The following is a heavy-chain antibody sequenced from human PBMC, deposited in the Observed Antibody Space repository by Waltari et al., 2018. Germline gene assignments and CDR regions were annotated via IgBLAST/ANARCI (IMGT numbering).Heavy chain of an antibody. CDR2: IIPICGTA. CDR1: GGTFSSYA. CDR3: ASLGYSSGHHFDY. Sequence: QVQLVQSGAEVKKPGSSVKVSCKASGGTFSSYAISWVRQAPGQGLEWMGKIIPICGTANYAQKVHVRVTITADKSTSTAYMELSSLRSEDTAVYYCASLGYSSGHHFDYWGQGTLVTVSS. D-gene: IGHD6-25*01. V-gene: IGHV1-69*08. J-gene: IGHJ4*02.